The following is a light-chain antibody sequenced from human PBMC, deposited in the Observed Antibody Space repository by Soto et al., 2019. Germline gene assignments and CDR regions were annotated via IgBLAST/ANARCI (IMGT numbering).Light chain of an antibody. J-gene: IGLJ1*01. V-gene: IGLV2-14*01. CDR1: SSDVGGYNY. CDR2: EVN. Sequence: QSALTQPASVSASPGQSITISCTGTSSDVGGYNYVSWYQQHPGKAPKLIIYEVNNRPSGVSNRFSGYKSGNTASLTISGLQPEDEDDYYCTSYTSRNTYFFGSGTKLTVL. CDR3: TSYTSRNTYF.